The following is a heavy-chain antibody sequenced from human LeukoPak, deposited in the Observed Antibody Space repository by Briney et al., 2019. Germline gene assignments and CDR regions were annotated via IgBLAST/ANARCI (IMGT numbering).Heavy chain of an antibody. Sequence: GASVKVSCKASGYTFTDYYMHWVRQAPGQGFEWMGWINPNDGDTNYAQKFQGRVTMTRDTSISTAHMEVSRLRSDDTAVYYCARANFLYCSSSTCLFDYWGPGTLVTVSS. CDR3: ARANFLYCSSSTCLFDY. V-gene: IGHV1-2*02. CDR2: INPNDGDT. D-gene: IGHD2-2*01. CDR1: GYTFTDYY. J-gene: IGHJ4*02.